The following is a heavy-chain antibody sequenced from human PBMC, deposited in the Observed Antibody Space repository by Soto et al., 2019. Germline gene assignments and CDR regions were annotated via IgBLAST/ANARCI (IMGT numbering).Heavy chain of an antibody. CDR3: ARDGGYCSGGSRNHYFDY. Sequence: QVQLVESGGGVVQPGRSLRLSCAASGFTFSSYAMHWVRQAPGKGLEWVAVISYDGSNKYYADSVKGRFTISRDNSKNTVYLRMNSPRDAYTAVYYCARDGGYCSGGSRNHYFDYRGRGALVTV. CDR2: ISYDGSNK. D-gene: IGHD2-15*01. V-gene: IGHV3-30-3*01. J-gene: IGHJ4*02. CDR1: GFTFSSYA.